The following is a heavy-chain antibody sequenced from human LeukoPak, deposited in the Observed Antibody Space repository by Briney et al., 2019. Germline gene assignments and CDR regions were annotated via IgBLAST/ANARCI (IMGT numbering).Heavy chain of an antibody. Sequence: GGSLRLSCAASGFTFGTYTMRWVRQVPGQGLEWVAGISADGARTYYAGSVQGRFTISRDNANNMLNLQLSALRADDAAVYYCAKDRGGLPHPIWFDSWGQGTMVAVSS. D-gene: IGHD2-21*01. J-gene: IGHJ5*01. CDR3: AKDRGGLPHPIWFDS. CDR2: ISADGART. CDR1: GFTFGTYT. V-gene: IGHV3-23*01.